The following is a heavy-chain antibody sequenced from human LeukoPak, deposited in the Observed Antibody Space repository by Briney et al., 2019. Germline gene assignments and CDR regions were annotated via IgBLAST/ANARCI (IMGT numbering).Heavy chain of an antibody. J-gene: IGHJ4*02. V-gene: IGHV4-34*01. CDR1: GGSFSGYY. Sequence: PSETLSLTCAVYGGSFSGYYWSSIRQPPGKGLEWIGEINHSGRTNYNPSLKSRVTISVDTSKNQFSLKLSSVTAADTAVYYCARGRLYAFDYWGQGTLVTVSS. CDR2: INHSGRT. CDR3: ARGRLYAFDY. D-gene: IGHD2-8*01.